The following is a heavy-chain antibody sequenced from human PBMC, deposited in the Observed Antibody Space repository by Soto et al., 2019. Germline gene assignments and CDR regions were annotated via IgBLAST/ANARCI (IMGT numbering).Heavy chain of an antibody. Sequence: QVQLVESGGGVVQPGRSLRLSCAASGFTFSSYAMHWVRQAPGKGLEWVAVISYDGSNKYYADSVKGRFTISRDNSKNXLYLQMNSLRAEDTAVYYCARAGRRGLVVTATLDYWGQGTLVTVSS. D-gene: IGHD2-21*02. J-gene: IGHJ4*02. V-gene: IGHV3-30-3*01. CDR1: GFTFSSYA. CDR3: ARAGRRGLVVTATLDY. CDR2: ISYDGSNK.